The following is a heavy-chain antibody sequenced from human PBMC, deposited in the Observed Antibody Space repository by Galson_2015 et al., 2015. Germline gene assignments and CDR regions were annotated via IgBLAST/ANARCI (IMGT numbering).Heavy chain of an antibody. CDR1: GFTFSSYE. V-gene: IGHV3-48*03. D-gene: IGHD5-12*01. J-gene: IGHJ5*02. CDR3: ARGPAGGGFRFRWFDP. Sequence: SLRLSCAASGFTFSSYEMNWVRQAPGKGLEWVSYISSSGSTIYYADSVKGRFTISRDNAKNSLYLQMNSLRAEDTAVYYCARGPAGGGFRFRWFDPWGQGTLVTVSS. CDR2: ISSSGSTI.